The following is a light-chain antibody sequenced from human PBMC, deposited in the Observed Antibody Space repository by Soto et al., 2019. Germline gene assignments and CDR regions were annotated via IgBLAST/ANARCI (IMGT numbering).Light chain of an antibody. J-gene: IGLJ1*01. CDR3: CSYAGTSKGV. Sequence: QSALTQPRSVSGSPGQSVTISCTGSSSDVGGYNYVSWYQQHPGKAPKLMIYDVSKWPSGVPDRFSGSKSGNTASLTISGLQAEDEADYYCCSYAGTSKGVFGTGTKLTVL. V-gene: IGLV2-11*01. CDR1: SSDVGGYNY. CDR2: DVS.